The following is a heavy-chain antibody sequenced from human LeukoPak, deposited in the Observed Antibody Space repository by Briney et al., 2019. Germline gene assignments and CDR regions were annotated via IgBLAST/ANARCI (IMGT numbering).Heavy chain of an antibody. Sequence: ASVKVSCKTSGYTFTSYGINWVRQAPGQGLEWMGRISAYNGNTNYAQKLQGRVTMTTDTSTSTAYMELRSLRSDDTAVYYCARGGIAAAGHGDYFDYWGQGTLVTVSS. J-gene: IGHJ4*02. V-gene: IGHV1-18*01. CDR1: GYTFTSYG. CDR3: ARGGIAAAGHGDYFDY. CDR2: ISAYNGNT. D-gene: IGHD6-13*01.